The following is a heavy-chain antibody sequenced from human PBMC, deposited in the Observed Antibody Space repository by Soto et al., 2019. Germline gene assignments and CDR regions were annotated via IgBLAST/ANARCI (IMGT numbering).Heavy chain of an antibody. V-gene: IGHV3-9*01. Sequence: EVQLVESGGDMVQPGRSLKLSCVGSGYSFEDYSMHWVRQAPGKGLEWVSGISWNGNVTGYADSVKGRFTISRDNAKNSLFLQRRSLSLEDTALYYCVGGSGFDWGHGTLVTVSS. J-gene: IGHJ4*01. CDR2: ISWNGNVT. CDR1: GYSFEDYS. CDR3: VGGSGFD. D-gene: IGHD2-15*01.